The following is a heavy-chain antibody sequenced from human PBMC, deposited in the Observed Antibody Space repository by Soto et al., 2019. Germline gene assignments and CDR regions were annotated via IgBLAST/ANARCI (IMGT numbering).Heavy chain of an antibody. J-gene: IGHJ6*03. V-gene: IGHV4-59*08. CDR1: GGSISSYY. CDR3: ARTYDFWSGYYMDV. Sequence: SETLSLTCTVSGGSISSYYWSWIRQPPGKGLEWIGYIYYSGSTNYNPSLKSRVTISVDTSKNQFSLKLSSVTAADTAVYYCARTYDFWSGYYMDVWGKGTTVTVSS. D-gene: IGHD3-3*01. CDR2: IYYSGST.